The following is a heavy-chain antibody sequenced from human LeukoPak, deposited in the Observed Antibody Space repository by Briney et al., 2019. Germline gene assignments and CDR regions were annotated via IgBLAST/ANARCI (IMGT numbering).Heavy chain of an antibody. CDR1: GGSVSSGSYY. CDR2: IYYSGST. CDR3: ARVLGAAAVWFDP. V-gene: IGHV4-61*01. D-gene: IGHD6-13*01. Sequence: SETLSLTCTVSGGSVSSGSYYWGWIRQPPGKGLEWIGYIYYSGSTNYNPSLKSRVTISVDTSKNQFSLKLSSVTAADTAVYYCARVLGAAAVWFDPWGQGTLVTVSS. J-gene: IGHJ5*02.